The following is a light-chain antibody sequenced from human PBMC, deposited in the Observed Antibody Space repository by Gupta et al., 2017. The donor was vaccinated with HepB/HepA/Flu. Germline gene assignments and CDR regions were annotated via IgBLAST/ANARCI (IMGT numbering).Light chain of an antibody. Sequence: SYELTQPSSVSVSPGQTASIPCSGDKLGDKYVSWYQQRPGQSPILVIYQDNKLPSGIPGRCSGSNSGNTATLTISGTQAMDEADYYCQVWDSTTAFFGTGTKVTVL. CDR3: QVWDSTTAF. V-gene: IGLV3-1*01. CDR2: QDN. CDR1: KLGDKY. J-gene: IGLJ1*01.